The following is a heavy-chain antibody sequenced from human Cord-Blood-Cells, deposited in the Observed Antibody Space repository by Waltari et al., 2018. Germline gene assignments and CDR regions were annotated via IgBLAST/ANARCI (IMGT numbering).Heavy chain of an antibody. CDR2: INTNTGNP. D-gene: IGHD4-17*01. V-gene: IGHV7-4-1*02. CDR1: GYTFTSDA. CDR3: ARRGATVTTNYYGMDV. Sequence: QVQLVQSGSELTKPGASVKVSCKASGYTFTSDAMNWVRQAPGQGLEWMGWINTNTGNPTYAQGFTGRFVFSLDTSVSTAYLQISSLKAEDTAVYYCARRGATVTTNYYGMDVWGQGTTVTVSS. J-gene: IGHJ6*02.